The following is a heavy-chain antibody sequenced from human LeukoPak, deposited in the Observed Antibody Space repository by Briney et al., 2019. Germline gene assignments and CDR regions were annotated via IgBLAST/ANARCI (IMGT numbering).Heavy chain of an antibody. CDR1: GIMFSGYW. Sequence: GGSLRLSCTASGIMFSGYWMSWVRQAPGKGLEWVANIKQHGTEKYYVDSVKGRFTISRDDAKKSVYLQMNSLRAEDTAVYYCAREGHTRYFDYWGQGTLVTVSS. V-gene: IGHV3-7*01. J-gene: IGHJ4*02. CDR2: IKQHGTEK. CDR3: AREGHTRYFDY.